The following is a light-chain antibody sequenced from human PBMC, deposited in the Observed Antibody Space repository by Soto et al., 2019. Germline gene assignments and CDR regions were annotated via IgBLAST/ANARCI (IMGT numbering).Light chain of an antibody. CDR3: QKCKVAPFT. J-gene: IGKJ5*01. Sequence: DIQMTQSPSSVSASVGDRVTISCRASQGISNWLAWYQQKPGKAPKLLIYAASGLQSGVPSRFSGRGSGTDFTLTISSLQPEDVATYYCQKCKVAPFTFGGGTRLEIK. V-gene: IGKV1-12*01. CDR2: AAS. CDR1: QGISNW.